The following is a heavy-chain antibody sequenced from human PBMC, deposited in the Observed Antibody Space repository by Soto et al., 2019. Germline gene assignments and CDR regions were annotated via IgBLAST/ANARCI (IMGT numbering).Heavy chain of an antibody. CDR1: GGTFSSYA. CDR2: IITIFGTA. CDR3: ASSLHIVATIAYYSSSFGMDV. J-gene: IGHJ6*02. V-gene: IGHV1-69*13. Sequence: SVKVSCKASGGTFSSYAISCVRQAPGQGPEWMGGIITIFGTANYAQKFQGRVTITSQESTSTPNMELSRLRSEDTPLYYCASSLHIVATIAYYSSSFGMDVSGQGPTVTVSS. D-gene: IGHD5-12*01.